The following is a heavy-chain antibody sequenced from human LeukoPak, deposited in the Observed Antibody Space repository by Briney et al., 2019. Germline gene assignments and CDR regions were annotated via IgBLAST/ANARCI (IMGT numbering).Heavy chain of an antibody. CDR2: ISYDGSNK. CDR3: ARDLYYYDSSGYYYLSYYYYGMDV. V-gene: IGHV3-30-3*01. Sequence: PGRSLRLSCAASGFTFISYAMHWVRQAPGKGLEWVAVISYDGSNKYYADSVKGRFTISRDNSKNALYLQMNSLRAEDTAVYYCARDLYYYDSSGYYYLSYYYYGMDVWGQGTTVTVSS. CDR1: GFTFISYA. D-gene: IGHD3-22*01. J-gene: IGHJ6*02.